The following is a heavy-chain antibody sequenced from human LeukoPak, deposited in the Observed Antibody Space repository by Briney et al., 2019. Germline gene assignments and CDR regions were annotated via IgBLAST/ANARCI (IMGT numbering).Heavy chain of an antibody. CDR1: GGTFSSYA. Sequence: SSVKVSCKASGGTFSSYAISSVRQAPGQGLEWMGGIIPIFGTANYAQKFQGRVTITADESTSTAYMELSSLRSEDTAVYYCAKNQDYGGSTLYYFDYRGQGTLVTVSS. J-gene: IGHJ4*02. CDR2: IIPIFGTA. V-gene: IGHV1-69*01. D-gene: IGHD4-23*01. CDR3: AKNQDYGGSTLYYFDY.